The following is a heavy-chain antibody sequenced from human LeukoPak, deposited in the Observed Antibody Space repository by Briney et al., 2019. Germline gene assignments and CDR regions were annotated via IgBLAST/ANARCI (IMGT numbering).Heavy chain of an antibody. CDR3: VKSVGYCSSTSCYGRGGVGPPDAFDI. D-gene: IGHD2-2*01. Sequence: PGGSLRLSCSASGFTLRSYAVHWVPQTPGGGVESVSAISSNGGRPSYADSVKGRLTISRDNSNNTLYLQMSSLRAEDTAVYYCVKSVGYCSSTSCYGRGGVGPPDAFDIWGQGTMVTVSS. CDR2: ISSNGGRP. J-gene: IGHJ3*02. V-gene: IGHV3-64D*06. CDR1: GFTLRSYA.